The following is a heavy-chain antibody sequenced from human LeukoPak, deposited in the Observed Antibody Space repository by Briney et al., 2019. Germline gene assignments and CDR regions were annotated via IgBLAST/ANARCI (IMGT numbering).Heavy chain of an antibody. J-gene: IGHJ4*02. Sequence: GGSLRLSCAASGFTFSSYAMSWVRQAPGKGLEWVSAISGGGDSTYYAASVKGRFTISRDNSLNTLHLQMNSLRTGDTAVYYCAREFGHDRWYFDYWGQGALVTVSS. D-gene: IGHD5-12*01. CDR2: ISGGGDST. CDR3: AREFGHDRWYFDY. V-gene: IGHV3-23*01. CDR1: GFTFSSYA.